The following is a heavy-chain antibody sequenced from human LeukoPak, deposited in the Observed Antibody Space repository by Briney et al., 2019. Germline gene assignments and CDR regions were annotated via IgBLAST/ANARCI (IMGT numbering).Heavy chain of an antibody. CDR2: FDPEDGET. D-gene: IGHD2-2*01. CDR3: ARDLGCSSTSCYRPFGFY. CDR1: GYTLTELS. Sequence: ASVKVSCKVSGYTLTELSVHWVRQAPGKGLEWMGGFDPEDGETIYAQKFQGRVTMTEDTSTDTAYMELSSLRSEDTAVYYCARDLGCSSTSCYRPFGFYWGQGTLVTVSS. J-gene: IGHJ4*02. V-gene: IGHV1-24*01.